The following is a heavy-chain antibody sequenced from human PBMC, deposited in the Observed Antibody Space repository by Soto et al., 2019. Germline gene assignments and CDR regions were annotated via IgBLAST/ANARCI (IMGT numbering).Heavy chain of an antibody. CDR1: GFTFSGYA. CDR2: ISGSGGST. CDR3: AKDPQMTTVVAPGGFDY. J-gene: IGHJ4*02. D-gene: IGHD4-17*01. Sequence: PGGSLRLSCAASGFTFSGYAMSWVRQAPGKGLEWVSAISGSGGSTYYADSVKGRFTISRDNSKNTLYLQMNSLRAEDTAVYYCAKDPQMTTVVAPGGFDYWGQGTLVTVSS. V-gene: IGHV3-23*01.